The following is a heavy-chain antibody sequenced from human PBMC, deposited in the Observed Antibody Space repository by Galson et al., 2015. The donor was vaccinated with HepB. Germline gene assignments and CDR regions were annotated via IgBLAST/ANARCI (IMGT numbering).Heavy chain of an antibody. Sequence: QSGAEVKKPGESLKISCKGSGYSFTSYWIDWVRQTPGKGLEWMGTIFPGDSDTRYRPSFQGQVTISADKSISTAYLQWSSLKASDTAIYYCARHGITMVLDNWFDPWGQGTLVTVSS. CDR3: ARHGITMVLDNWFDP. CDR1: GYSFTSYW. J-gene: IGHJ5*02. D-gene: IGHD3-10*01. V-gene: IGHV5-51*01. CDR2: IFPGDSDT.